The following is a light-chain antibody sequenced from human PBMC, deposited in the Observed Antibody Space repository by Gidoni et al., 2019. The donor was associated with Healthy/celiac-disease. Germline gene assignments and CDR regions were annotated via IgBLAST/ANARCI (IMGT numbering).Light chain of an antibody. CDR3: AAWEDSLNGRV. V-gene: IGLV1-44*01. Sequence: QSVLTQPPSPSGTPGQRVTISCSGSSSTIGSNTVTWYQQLPGTAPKLLIYSNNQRPSGVPDRFSGSKSGTTASLAISGLQSEDEADYYCAAWEDSLNGRVFGGGTKLTVL. J-gene: IGLJ2*01. CDR2: SNN. CDR1: SSTIGSNT.